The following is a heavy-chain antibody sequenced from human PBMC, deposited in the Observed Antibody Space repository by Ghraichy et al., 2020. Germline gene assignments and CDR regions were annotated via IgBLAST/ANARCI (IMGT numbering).Heavy chain of an antibody. V-gene: IGHV4-30-4*07. J-gene: IGHJ2*01. CDR1: GGSISSGGYS. CDR2: IYYSGST. CDR3: ARADYYGSGIMGPFDL. D-gene: IGHD3-10*01. Sequence: TPSLTCAVSGGSISSGGYSWSWIRQPPGKGLEWIGYIYYSGSTYYNPSLKSRVTISVDTSKNQFSLKLSSVTAADTAVYYCARADYYGSGIMGPFDLWGRGTLVTVSS.